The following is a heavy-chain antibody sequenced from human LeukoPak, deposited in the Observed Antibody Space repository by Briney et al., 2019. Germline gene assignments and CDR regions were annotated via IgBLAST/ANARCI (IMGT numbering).Heavy chain of an antibody. CDR1: GFSLSTSGVG. V-gene: IGHV2-5*02. Sequence: SGPTLVNPTQTLTLTCTFSGFSLSTSGVGVGWIRQPPGKALEWLALIYWDDDKRYSPSLKSRLTITKDTSKNQVVLTMTNMDPVDTATYYCAHWTGDYDFWSGYARDYGMDVWGQETTVTVSS. D-gene: IGHD3-3*01. CDR3: AHWTGDYDFWSGYARDYGMDV. J-gene: IGHJ6*02. CDR2: IYWDDDK.